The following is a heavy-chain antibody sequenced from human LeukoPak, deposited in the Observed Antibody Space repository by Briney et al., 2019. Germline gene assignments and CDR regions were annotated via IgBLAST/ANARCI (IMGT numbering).Heavy chain of an antibody. D-gene: IGHD3-22*01. Sequence: GGSLRLSCAASGFTFSSYSMNWVRQAPGKGLEWVSSISSSSSYIYYADSVKGRFTISRDNAKNSLYLQMNSLRAEDTAVYYCARGLFYYDSSGPQRDFDYWGQGTLVTVSS. CDR3: ARGLFYYDSSGPQRDFDY. J-gene: IGHJ4*02. V-gene: IGHV3-21*01. CDR2: ISSSSSYI. CDR1: GFTFSSYS.